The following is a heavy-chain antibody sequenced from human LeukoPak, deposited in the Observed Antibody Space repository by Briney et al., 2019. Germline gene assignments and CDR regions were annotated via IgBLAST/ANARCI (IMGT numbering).Heavy chain of an antibody. CDR3: AKVSYDSRGYYEYFDY. V-gene: IGHV3-23*01. CDR1: GFTFSSYV. D-gene: IGHD3-22*01. CDR2: ISGSGGST. Sequence: GGSLRLSCAASGFTFSSYVMTWVRQAPGKGLEWVSAISGSGGSTYYADSVKGRFTISRDNSKNTLYLQMSSLRAEDTAVYYCAKVSYDSRGYYEYFDYWGQGTLVTVSS. J-gene: IGHJ4*02.